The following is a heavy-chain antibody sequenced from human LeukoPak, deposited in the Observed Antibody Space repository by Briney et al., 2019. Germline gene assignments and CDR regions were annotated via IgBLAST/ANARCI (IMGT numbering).Heavy chain of an antibody. D-gene: IGHD2-2*02. CDR1: GGTFSSYA. J-gene: IGHJ5*01. Sequence: SVKVSCKASGGTFSSYAISWVRQAPGQGLEWMGGIIPIFGTANYAQKFQGRVTITTDESTSTAYMELSSLRSEDTTVYYCARARYCSSTSCYNPKNWFDSWGQGTLVTVSS. CDR2: IIPIFGTA. V-gene: IGHV1-69*05. CDR3: ARARYCSSTSCYNPKNWFDS.